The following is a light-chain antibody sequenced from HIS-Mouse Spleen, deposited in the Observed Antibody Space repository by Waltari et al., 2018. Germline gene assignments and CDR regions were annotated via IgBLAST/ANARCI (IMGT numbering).Light chain of an antibody. CDR2: EDS. CDR1: ALPKKY. J-gene: IGLJ2*01. V-gene: IGLV3-10*01. CDR3: YSTDSSGNHRV. Sequence: SYELTPPPSVSVSPAQTAQITFSGAALPKKYAFWYQQKSGQAPVLVIYEDSKRPSGIPERFSGSSSGTMAALTISGAQVEDEADYYCYSTDSSGNHRVFGGGTKLTVL.